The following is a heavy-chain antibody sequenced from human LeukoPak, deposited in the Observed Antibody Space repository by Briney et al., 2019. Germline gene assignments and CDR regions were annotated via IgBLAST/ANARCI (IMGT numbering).Heavy chain of an antibody. V-gene: IGHV4-39*07. CDR1: GGSISSSNYV. J-gene: IGHJ4*02. D-gene: IGHD5-24*01. CDR3: GRDSVEMGTIHSDY. CDR2: IYYSGST. Sequence: KASETLSLTCTVSGGSISSSNYVWGWLRQAPGKGLEWIGSIYYSGSTYYNPSLKSRVTISADMSKNQFSLRLYSVTAADTAVYYCGRDSVEMGTIHSDYWGQGTLVTVSS.